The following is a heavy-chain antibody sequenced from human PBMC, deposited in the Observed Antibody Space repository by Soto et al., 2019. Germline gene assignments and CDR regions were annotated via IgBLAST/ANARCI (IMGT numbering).Heavy chain of an antibody. J-gene: IGHJ6*02. D-gene: IGHD3-10*01. CDR3: ARDLYTYYFGSGSYYNGALDYYGMDV. CDR2: INPSGGST. V-gene: IGHV1-46*03. Sequence: ASVKVSCKASGYTFTSYYMHWVRQAPGQGLEWMGIINPSGGSTSYAQKFQGRVTMTRDTSTSTVYMELSSLRSEDTAVYYCARDLYTYYFGSGSYYNGALDYYGMDVWGQGTTVTVSS. CDR1: GYTFTSYY.